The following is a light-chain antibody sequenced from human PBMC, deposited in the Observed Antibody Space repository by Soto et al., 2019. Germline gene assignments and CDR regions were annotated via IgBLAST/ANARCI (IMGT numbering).Light chain of an antibody. CDR2: LGS. CDR1: QSLLHSNGYNY. J-gene: IGKJ3*01. V-gene: IGKV2-28*01. Sequence: DIVMTQSPLSLPVTPGEPASISCRSSQSLLHSNGYNYSDWYLQKPGQSPQLLIYLGSNRASGVPDRFSGSGSGTDFTLKISRVEAEDVGVYYCMEALQNPPRPSFGPGTKVDIK. CDR3: MEALQNPPRPS.